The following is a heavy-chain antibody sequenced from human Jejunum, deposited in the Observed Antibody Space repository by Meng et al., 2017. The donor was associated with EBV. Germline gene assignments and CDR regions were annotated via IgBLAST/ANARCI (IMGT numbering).Heavy chain of an antibody. D-gene: IGHD1-7*01. Sequence: EVRLVQLGAEVKKPGATVKISCKVSGYMFTDYYIHWVQQAPGKGLEWMGLVDPEDGETMYAEKFQGRVTITADTSTDTAYMELSSLRSEDTAVYYCATGHYNWKYPDYWGHGTLVTVSS. V-gene: IGHV1-69-2*01. CDR3: ATGHYNWKYPDY. CDR2: VDPEDGET. CDR1: GYMFTDYY. J-gene: IGHJ4*01.